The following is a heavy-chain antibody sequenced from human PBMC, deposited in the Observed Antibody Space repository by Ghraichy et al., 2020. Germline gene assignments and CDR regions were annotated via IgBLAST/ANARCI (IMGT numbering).Heavy chain of an antibody. V-gene: IGHV4-59*01. D-gene: IGHD6-6*01. CDR3: ARDLFEYSSSSRGFDI. CDR1: GGSISSYY. CDR2: IYYSGST. J-gene: IGHJ3*02. Sequence: SETLSLTCTVSGGSISSYYWSWIRQPPGKGLEWIGYIYYSGSTNYNPSLKSRVTISVDTSKNQFSLKLSSVTAADTAVYYCARDLFEYSSSSRGFDIWGQGTMVTVSS.